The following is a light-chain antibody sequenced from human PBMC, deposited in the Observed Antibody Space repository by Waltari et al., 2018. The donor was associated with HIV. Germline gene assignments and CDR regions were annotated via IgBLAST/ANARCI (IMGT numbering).Light chain of an antibody. CDR3: QSYDSSNHEV. J-gene: IGLJ3*02. CDR1: SGSIASKY. CDR2: EET. Sequence: NFMLTQPHSVSESPGKTVTISCTGSSGSIASKYVQWYQQRPGSAPTTVTYEETHRPAGVPDRFSGSIDSSSNSASLPISGLKTEDEADYYCQSYDSSNHEVFGGGTKLTVL. V-gene: IGLV6-57*02.